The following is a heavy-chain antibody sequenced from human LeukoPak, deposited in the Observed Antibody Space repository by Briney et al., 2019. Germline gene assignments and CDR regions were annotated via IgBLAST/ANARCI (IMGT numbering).Heavy chain of an antibody. D-gene: IGHD6-6*01. J-gene: IGHJ3*02. CDR2: INHSGST. Sequence: SETLSLTCAVYGGSFSDYYWSWIRQPPGKGLEWIGEINHSGSTNYNPSLKSRVTISVDTSKNQFSLKLSSVTAADTAVYYCARYSSSPRMAFDIWGQGTMVTVSS. CDR1: GGSFSDYY. CDR3: ARYSSSPRMAFDI. V-gene: IGHV4-34*01.